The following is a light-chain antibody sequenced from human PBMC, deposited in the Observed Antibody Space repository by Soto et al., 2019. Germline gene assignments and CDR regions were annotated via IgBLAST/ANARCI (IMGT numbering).Light chain of an antibody. V-gene: IGKV1-5*01. CDR2: DAS. CDR1: ESISGW. Sequence: DIQMTQSPYTLSASVGDRVTITCRASESISGWLAWYQQKPGKAPKLLIYDASSLESGVPSRFSGSGSGTEFSLTISRLQPDDFATYYCQQYNSYSVNAFGQGTTLEIK. J-gene: IGKJ2*01. CDR3: QQYNSYSVNA.